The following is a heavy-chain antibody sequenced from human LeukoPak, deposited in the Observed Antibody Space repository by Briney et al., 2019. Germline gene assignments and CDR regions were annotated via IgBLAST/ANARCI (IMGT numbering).Heavy chain of an antibody. V-gene: IGHV3-53*01. Sequence: PGGSLRLSYAASGFTVSSNYMSWVRQAPGKGLEWVSVIYSGGAIRYADSVKGRFTISRDNSKNTLYLQMNSLRAEDTAMYYCARGHSSGNPDPFDYWGQGTLVTVSS. CDR2: IYSGGAI. CDR1: GFTVSSNY. J-gene: IGHJ4*02. D-gene: IGHD6-19*01. CDR3: ARGHSSGNPDPFDY.